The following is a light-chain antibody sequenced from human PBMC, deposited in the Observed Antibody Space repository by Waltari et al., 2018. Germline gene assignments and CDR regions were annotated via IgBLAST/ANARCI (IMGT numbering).Light chain of an antibody. J-gene: IGLJ2*01. CDR1: RNNVGRYA. V-gene: IGLV1-44*01. CDR2: GNS. CDR3: STWDYSLSAGV. Sequence: QSALTQEASVTGTVVQNVTLSCPRNRNNVGRYAAGWYQQISHGAPKTVMFGNSLPSGIPDRFSGSKSGTTASLTISGLQPEDEADYYCSTWDYSLSAGVFGGGTKLTVL.